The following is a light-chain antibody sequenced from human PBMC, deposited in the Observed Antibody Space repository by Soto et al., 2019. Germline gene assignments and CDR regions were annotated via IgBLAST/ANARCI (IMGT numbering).Light chain of an antibody. J-gene: IGKJ1*01. CDR1: QSISNW. CDR3: QQYNSYPWT. V-gene: IGKV1-5*03. Sequence: DIQMTQSPSTLSASVGDRVTITCRASQSISNWLAWYQQKPGKAPKLLIYKASSLESGVPSRFSGRGSGTKFTLTISSLQAGDFATYYCQQYNSYPWTFGQGPKVEMK. CDR2: KAS.